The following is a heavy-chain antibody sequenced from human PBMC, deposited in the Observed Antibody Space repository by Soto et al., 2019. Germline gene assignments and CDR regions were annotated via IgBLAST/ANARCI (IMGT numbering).Heavy chain of an antibody. J-gene: IGHJ6*02. V-gene: IGHV3-33*01. Sequence: PGGSLRLSCAASGFTFSNYGMHWVRQAPCKGLEWVAIIWHDGNNKYYADSVRGRFIISRDNSKNRLYLQMNSLRAEDTAVYYCASDLVGASDSYGLDVWGQGTPVTVSS. CDR2: IWHDGNNK. CDR1: GFTFSNYG. CDR3: ASDLVGASDSYGLDV. D-gene: IGHD1-26*01.